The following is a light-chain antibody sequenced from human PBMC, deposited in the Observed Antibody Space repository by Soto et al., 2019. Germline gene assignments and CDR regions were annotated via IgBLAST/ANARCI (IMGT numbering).Light chain of an antibody. CDR2: KAS. CDR1: QTISSW. J-gene: IGKJ5*01. V-gene: IGKV1-5*03. Sequence: DIQMTQSPSTLSGSVGDRVTITCRASQTISSWLAWYQQKPGKAPKLLIYKASTLKSGVPSRFSGSGSGTEFTLTISSPQPDDFATYYCQQYNSYSSITFGQGTRLENK. CDR3: QQYNSYSSIT.